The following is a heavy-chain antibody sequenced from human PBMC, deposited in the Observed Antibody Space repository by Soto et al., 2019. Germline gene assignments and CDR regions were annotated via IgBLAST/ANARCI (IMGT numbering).Heavy chain of an antibody. D-gene: IGHD2-15*01. CDR3: AADNRYCSGGSCYPP. V-gene: IGHV1-24*01. CDR2: FDPEDGET. J-gene: IGHJ5*02. Sequence: ASVKVSCKVSGYTLTELSMHWVRQAPGKGLEWMGGFDPEDGETIYAQKFQERVTITRDMSTSTAYMELSSLRSEDTAVYYCAADNRYCSGGSCYPPWGQGTLVTVSS. CDR1: GYTLTELS.